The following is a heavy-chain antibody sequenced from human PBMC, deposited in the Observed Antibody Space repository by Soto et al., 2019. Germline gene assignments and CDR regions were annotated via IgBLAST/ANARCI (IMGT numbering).Heavy chain of an antibody. J-gene: IGHJ4*02. CDR2: ISGSGGST. CDR3: AKDRGTMIVVPWSY. V-gene: IGHV3-23*01. Sequence: GGSLRLSCAASGFTFELYTMHWVRQAPGKGLEWVSAISGSGGSTYYADSVKGRFTISRDNSKNTLYLQMNSLRAEDTAVYYCAKDRGTMIVVPWSYWGQGTLVTVSS. CDR1: GFTFELYT. D-gene: IGHD3-22*01.